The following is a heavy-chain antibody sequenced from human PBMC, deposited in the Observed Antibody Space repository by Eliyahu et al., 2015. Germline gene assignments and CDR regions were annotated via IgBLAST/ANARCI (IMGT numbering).Heavy chain of an antibody. J-gene: IGHJ4*02. CDR2: IISNDEK. V-gene: IGHV2-26*01. D-gene: IGHD3-3*01. Sequence: QVTLKESGPVLVRPTETLTLTCTVSXFSLNNTEMGVSWIRQPPGKALEWLGHIISNDEKSYRSSLKSRLTISKDSSKSQVVLTMTNMDPVDTATYYCARTGGITISGVLIGGAXDSWGQGSLVSVSS. CDR3: ARTGGITISGVLIGGAXDS. CDR1: XFSLNNTEMG.